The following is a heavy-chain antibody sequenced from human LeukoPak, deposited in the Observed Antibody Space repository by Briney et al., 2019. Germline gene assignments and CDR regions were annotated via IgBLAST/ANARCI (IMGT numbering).Heavy chain of an antibody. V-gene: IGHV3-30*03. Sequence: RGSLRLSCAASGFTFSSYGMHWVRQAPGKGLEWVAVISYDGSNKYYADSVKGRFTISRDNSKNTLYLQMNSLRAEDTAVYYCARGHIWFGELLYAFDYWGQGTLVTVSS. CDR2: ISYDGSNK. CDR1: GFTFSSYG. CDR3: ARGHIWFGELLYAFDY. J-gene: IGHJ4*02. D-gene: IGHD3-10*01.